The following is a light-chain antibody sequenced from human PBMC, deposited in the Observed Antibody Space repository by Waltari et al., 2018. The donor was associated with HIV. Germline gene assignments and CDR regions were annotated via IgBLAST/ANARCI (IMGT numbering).Light chain of an antibody. CDR2: GAS. CDR3: HQYDDWPPDT. J-gene: IGKJ2*01. CDR1: QSIGSR. Sequence: EIVMTQSPATLSVSPGERVTLSCRASQSIGSRLAWYQQRRGQAPRLLIYGASTRAAGIPARFSGSGSGTEFTLTINSLQSEDFALYYCHQYDDWPPDTFGQGTKLE. V-gene: IGKV3-15*01.